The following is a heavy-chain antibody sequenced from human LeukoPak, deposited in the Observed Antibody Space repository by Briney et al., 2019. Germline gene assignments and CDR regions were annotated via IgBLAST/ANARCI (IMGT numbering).Heavy chain of an antibody. CDR2: IRYDGSNK. D-gene: IGHD3-10*01. CDR3: AKDLGHYYGSGGFAY. J-gene: IGHJ4*02. V-gene: IGHV3-30*02. CDR1: GFTFSSYG. Sequence: GGSLRLSCAASGFTFSSYGMHWVRQAPGKGLEWVAFIRYDGSNKYYADSVKGRFTISRDNSKNTLYLQMNSLRAEDTAVYYCAKDLGHYYGSGGFAYWGQGTLVTVSS.